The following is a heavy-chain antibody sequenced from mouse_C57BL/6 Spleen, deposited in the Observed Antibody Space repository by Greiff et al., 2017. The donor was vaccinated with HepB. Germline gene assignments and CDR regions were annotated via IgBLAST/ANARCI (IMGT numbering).Heavy chain of an antibody. CDR1: GFTFSDYG. J-gene: IGHJ3*01. Sequence: EVKLMESGGGLVKPGGSLKLSCAASGFTFSDYGMHWVRQAPEKGLEWVAYISSGSSTIYYADTVKGRFTISRDNAKNTLFLQMTSLRSEDTAMYYCARPLLYYGSSPFAYWGQGTLVTVSA. D-gene: IGHD1-1*01. CDR2: ISSGSSTI. V-gene: IGHV5-17*01. CDR3: ARPLLYYGSSPFAY.